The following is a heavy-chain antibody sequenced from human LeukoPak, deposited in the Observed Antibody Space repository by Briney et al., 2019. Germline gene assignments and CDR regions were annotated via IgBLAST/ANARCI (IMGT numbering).Heavy chain of an antibody. Sequence: NASETLSLTCTVSGGSISSYYWSWIRQPPGKGLEWIGYIYYSGTTNYNPSLKSRVTISVDTSKNQFSLKLSSVTAADTAVYYCARGVYIAAAQYGYWGREPWSPSPQ. CDR1: GGSISSYY. CDR2: IYYSGTT. V-gene: IGHV4-59*01. D-gene: IGHD6-13*01. CDR3: ARGVYIAAAQYGY. J-gene: IGHJ4*02.